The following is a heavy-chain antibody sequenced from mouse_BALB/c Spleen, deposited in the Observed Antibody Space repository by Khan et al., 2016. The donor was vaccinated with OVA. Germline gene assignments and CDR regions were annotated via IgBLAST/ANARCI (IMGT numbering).Heavy chain of an antibody. J-gene: IGHJ1*01. CDR1: GYSITGGYS. Sequence: EVELLESGPDLVKPSQSLSLTCTVTGYSITGGYSWHWIRQFPGNKLEWMGYIHSSGSTNYNPSLQSRISITRDTSKNQFFLQLNSVTTEDTATYYCARAGTTVVAYWYFDVWGAGTTVTVSS. CDR2: IHSSGST. V-gene: IGHV3-1*02. D-gene: IGHD1-1*01. CDR3: ARAGTTVVAYWYFDV.